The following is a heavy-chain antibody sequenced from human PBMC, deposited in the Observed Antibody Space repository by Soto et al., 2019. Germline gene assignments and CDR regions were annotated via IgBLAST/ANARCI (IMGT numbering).Heavy chain of an antibody. Sequence: QVQLQESGPGLVKPSGTLSLTCAVSGGSISSSNWWSWVRQPPGKGLEWIGEIYHSGSTNYNPSLKSRGSVSVEKSKNQCSRGLGSVTAADTAVYYCARVYYDSSGYSRWFDPWGQGALVTVSS. CDR3: ARVYYDSSGYSRWFDP. D-gene: IGHD3-22*01. V-gene: IGHV4-4*02. CDR2: IYHSGST. CDR1: GGSISSSNW. J-gene: IGHJ5*02.